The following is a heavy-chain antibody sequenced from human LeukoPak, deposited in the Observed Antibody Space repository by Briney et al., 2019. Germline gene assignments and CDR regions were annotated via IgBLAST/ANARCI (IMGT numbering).Heavy chain of an antibody. CDR1: GFTFSSYW. CDR2: IKQDGSEK. D-gene: IGHD2-15*01. Sequence: SGGSLRLSCAASGFTFSSYWMSWVRQAPGEGLEWVANIKQDGSEKYYIDSVKGRFTISRDNAKNSLYLQMNSLRAEDTAVYYCAKDSVVVPGLVNYFDSWGEGTLVTVSS. CDR3: AKDSVVVPGLVNYFDS. J-gene: IGHJ4*02. V-gene: IGHV3-7*03.